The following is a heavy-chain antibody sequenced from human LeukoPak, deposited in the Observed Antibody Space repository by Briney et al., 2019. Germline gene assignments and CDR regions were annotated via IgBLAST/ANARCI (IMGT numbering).Heavy chain of an antibody. V-gene: IGHV1-46*01. D-gene: IGHD3-10*01. J-gene: IGHJ4*02. Sequence: GASVKVSCKASGYTFTGYYMHWVRQALGQGLEWMGIINPSDGSTSYAQKFQGRVTMTRDTSTSTVYMELYSLKSEDTAVYYCARDSLPYYYSSGSHNPADYWGQGTLVTVSS. CDR1: GYTFTGYY. CDR2: INPSDGST. CDR3: ARDSLPYYYSSGSHNPADY.